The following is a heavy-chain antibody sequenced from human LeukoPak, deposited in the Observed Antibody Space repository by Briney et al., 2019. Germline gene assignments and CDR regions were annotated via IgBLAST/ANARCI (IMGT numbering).Heavy chain of an antibody. CDR2: ISGSGGST. CDR1: GFTFSSYA. J-gene: IGHJ4*02. V-gene: IGHV3-23*01. Sequence: GGSLRLSCAASGFTFSSYAMSWVRQAPGKGLEWVSAISGSGGSTYYADSVKGRFTVSRDNSKNTLYLQMNSLRAEDTAVYYCAKDAYDSSGYSPTGVDYWGQGTLVTVSS. D-gene: IGHD3-22*01. CDR3: AKDAYDSSGYSPTGVDY.